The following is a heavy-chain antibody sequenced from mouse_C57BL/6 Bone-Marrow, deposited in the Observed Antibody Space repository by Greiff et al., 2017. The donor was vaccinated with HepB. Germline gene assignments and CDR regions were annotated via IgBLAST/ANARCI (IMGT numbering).Heavy chain of an antibody. Sequence: EVMLVESGAELVRPGASVKLSCTASGFNIKDDYMHWVKQRPEQGLEWIGWIDPENGDTEYASKFQGKATIPADTSSNTAYLQLSSLTSEDTAVYYCTTAQATSYAMDYWGQGTSVTVSS. CDR2: IDPENGDT. CDR1: GFNIKDDY. V-gene: IGHV14-4*01. J-gene: IGHJ4*01. D-gene: IGHD3-2*02. CDR3: TTAQATSYAMDY.